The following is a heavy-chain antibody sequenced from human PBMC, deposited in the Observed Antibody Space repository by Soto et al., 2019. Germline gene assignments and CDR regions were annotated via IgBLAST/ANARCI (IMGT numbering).Heavy chain of an antibody. J-gene: IGHJ2*01. CDR2: IYQSGST. CDR3: ARESRSSRYDSSGYSQFWFFDL. V-gene: IGHV4-30-2*01. D-gene: IGHD3-22*01. Sequence: QLQLQESGSGLVKPSQTLSLTCAVSGGSISSGGYSWSWIRQPPGKGLEWIGYIYQSGSTYYNPSLKSRFTISLDWSKNQFALELSSVTAADTAVYYCARESRSSRYDSSGYSQFWFFDLWGRGTLVTVSS. CDR1: GGSISSGGYS.